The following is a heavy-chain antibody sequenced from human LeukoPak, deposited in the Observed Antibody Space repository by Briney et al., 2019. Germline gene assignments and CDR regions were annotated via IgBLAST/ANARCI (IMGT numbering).Heavy chain of an antibody. Sequence: GSSVKVSCKASGGTFSSYAISWVRQAPGQGLDWMGRIIPILGIANYAQKFQGRVTITADKSTSTAYMELSSLRSEDTAVYYFSRQMTAYEILTGYYAGGPVDYWGQGTLVTVSS. CDR1: GGTFSSYA. J-gene: IGHJ4*02. CDR3: SRQMTAYEILTGYYAGGPVDY. CDR2: IIPILGIA. V-gene: IGHV1-69*04. D-gene: IGHD3-9*01.